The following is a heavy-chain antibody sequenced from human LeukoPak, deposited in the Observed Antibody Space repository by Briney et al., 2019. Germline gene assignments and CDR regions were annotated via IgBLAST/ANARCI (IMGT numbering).Heavy chain of an antibody. D-gene: IGHD3-3*01. Sequence: ASVKVSCXASGYTFTSYGISWVRQAPGQGLEWMGWISAYNGNTNYAQKLQGRVTMTTDTSTSTAYMELRSLRSDDTAVYYCARDPRSYDFWSGYLDYWGQGTLVTVSS. CDR3: ARDPRSYDFWSGYLDY. CDR2: ISAYNGNT. V-gene: IGHV1-18*01. CDR1: GYTFTSYG. J-gene: IGHJ4*02.